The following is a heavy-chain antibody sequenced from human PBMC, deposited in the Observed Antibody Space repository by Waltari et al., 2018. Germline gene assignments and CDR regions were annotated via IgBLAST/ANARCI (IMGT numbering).Heavy chain of an antibody. V-gene: IGHV3-7*01. CDR2: IKQDGSEK. D-gene: IGHD3-16*01. J-gene: IGHJ4*02. CDR3: ASLRGTGSYFDY. Sequence: EVQLVESGGGLVQPGGSLRLSCAASGFTFSSYWMSWVRQAPGKGLEWVANIKQDGSEKYYVDSVKGRFTIARDNAKNSLYLQMNSLRAEDTAVYYCASLRGTGSYFDYWGQGTLVTVSS. CDR1: GFTFSSYW.